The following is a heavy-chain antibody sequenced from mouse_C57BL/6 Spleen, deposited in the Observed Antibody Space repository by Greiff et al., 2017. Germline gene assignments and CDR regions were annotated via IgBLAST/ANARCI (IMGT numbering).Heavy chain of an antibody. CDR3: AREGSLRYFDY. CDR1: GYTFTSYW. V-gene: IGHV1-64*01. J-gene: IGHJ2*01. CDR2: IHPNSGST. Sequence: QVQLQQPGAELVKPGASVKLSCKASGYTFTSYWMHWVKQRPGQGLEWIGMIHPNSGSTNYNEKFKSKATLTVDKSSSTAYMQLSSLTSEDSAVYYCAREGSLRYFDYWGQGTTLTVSS.